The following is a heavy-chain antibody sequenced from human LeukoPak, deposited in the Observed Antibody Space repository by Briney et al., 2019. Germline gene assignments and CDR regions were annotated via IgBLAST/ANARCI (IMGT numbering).Heavy chain of an antibody. CDR2: IIPIFGTA. V-gene: IGHV1-69*06. J-gene: IGHJ6*04. CDR1: GGTFSSYA. CDR3: ARSYQQEEYGMDV. Sequence: ASVKVSCKASGGTFSSYAISWVRQAPGQGLEWMGGIIPIFGTANYAQKLQGRVTITADKSTSTAYMELSSLRSEDTAVYYCARSYQQEEYGMDVWGKGTTVTVSS. D-gene: IGHD2-2*01.